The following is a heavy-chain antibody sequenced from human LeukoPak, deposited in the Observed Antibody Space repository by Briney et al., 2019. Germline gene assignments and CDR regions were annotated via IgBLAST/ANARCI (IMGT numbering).Heavy chain of an antibody. CDR3: ARDPYSGSYGNYYYYYFMDV. Sequence: GGSLRLSCAASGFTFSSYNMNWVRQAPGKGLERVSSITSGSSYIYYADSVKGRFTISRDNAKNSLYLQMNSLRAEDTAVYYCARDPYSGSYGNYYYYYFMDVWGKGTTVTISS. V-gene: IGHV3-21*01. CDR1: GFTFSSYN. CDR2: ITSGSSYI. J-gene: IGHJ6*03. D-gene: IGHD1-26*01.